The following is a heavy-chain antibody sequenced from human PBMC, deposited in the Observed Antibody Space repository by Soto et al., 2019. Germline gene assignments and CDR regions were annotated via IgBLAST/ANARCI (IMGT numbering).Heavy chain of an antibody. J-gene: IGHJ5*02. CDR3: ARLPSGGWYPLQSNWFDP. D-gene: IGHD6-19*01. Sequence: PSETLSLTCTVSGGSISSSSYYWGWIRQPPGKGLEWIGSIYYSGSTYYNPSLKSRVTISVDTSKNQFSLKLSSVTAADTAVYYCARLPSGGWYPLQSNWFDPWGQGTLVTVS. CDR1: GGSISSSSYY. CDR2: IYYSGST. V-gene: IGHV4-39*01.